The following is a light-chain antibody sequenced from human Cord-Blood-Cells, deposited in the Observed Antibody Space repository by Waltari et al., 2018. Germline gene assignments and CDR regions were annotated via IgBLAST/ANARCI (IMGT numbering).Light chain of an antibody. J-gene: IGLJ2*01. V-gene: IGLV2-8*01. CDR2: EVS. CDR1: SRHVGGSNY. Sequence: QSALTQPPSASGSPGQSVTISCTGTSRHVGGSNYVSWYPQHPGKAPKLMIYEVSKRPSGVPDRFSGSKSGNTASLTVSGLQAEDEADYYCSSYAGSNNLVFGGGTKLTVL. CDR3: SSYAGSNNLV.